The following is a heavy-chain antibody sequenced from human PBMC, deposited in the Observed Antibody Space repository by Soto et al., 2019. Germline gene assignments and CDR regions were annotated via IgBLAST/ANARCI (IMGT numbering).Heavy chain of an antibody. J-gene: IGHJ4*02. Sequence: QLQLLESGSGLVKPSQTLSLTCAVSGGSISSGGYSWGWIRQPPGKGLEWIGYIYHSVSTYYNPSLKSRVTISVDRSKNQFSLRPSSVTAADTAVYYCARVPDYWDQGTLVTVSS. CDR3: ARVPDY. CDR1: GGSISSGGYS. V-gene: IGHV4-30-2*01. CDR2: IYHSVST.